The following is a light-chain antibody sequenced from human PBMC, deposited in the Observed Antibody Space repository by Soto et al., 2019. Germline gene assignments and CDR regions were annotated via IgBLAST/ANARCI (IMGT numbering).Light chain of an antibody. Sequence: EIVLTQSPATLSLSPGEGATLSCRASQSVSSYLVWYQQKPGQAPRLLIYDASKRATGIPARFIGSGSGTDFTPTISSLETEDFAVYYCQQRTSRPPMYTFGQGTKLESK. V-gene: IGKV3-11*01. CDR1: QSVSSY. CDR2: DAS. J-gene: IGKJ2*01. CDR3: QQRTSRPPMYT.